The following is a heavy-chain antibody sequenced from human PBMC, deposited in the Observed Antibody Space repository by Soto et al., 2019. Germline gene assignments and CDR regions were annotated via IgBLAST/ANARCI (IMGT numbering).Heavy chain of an antibody. CDR2: ISSSSTYI. CDR1: GFTFSNYY. Sequence: GGSLRLSCAGSGFTFSNYYMNWVRQAPGKGLEWVSSISSSSTYIYYADSLKGRFTISRDNAKKSLYLHMNSLRAEDTAVYYCARGPYENLDYWGQGTLVTVSS. CDR3: ARGPYENLDY. V-gene: IGHV3-21*01. J-gene: IGHJ4*02. D-gene: IGHD5-12*01.